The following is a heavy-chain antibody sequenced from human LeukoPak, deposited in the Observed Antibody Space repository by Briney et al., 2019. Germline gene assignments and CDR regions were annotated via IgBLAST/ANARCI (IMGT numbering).Heavy chain of an antibody. J-gene: IGHJ4*02. CDR2: ISSSDSFI. CDR3: ARGSRQWPAPGY. D-gene: IGHD6-19*01. CDR1: GFTFSNYS. V-gene: IGHV3-21*01. Sequence: GGSLRLSCAASGFTFSNYSMTWVRQAPGEGLEWVSSISSSDSFIYYADSIKGRFTISRDNAKNSLYLQMNSLRAEDTAVYYCARGSRQWPAPGYWGQGTLVTVSS.